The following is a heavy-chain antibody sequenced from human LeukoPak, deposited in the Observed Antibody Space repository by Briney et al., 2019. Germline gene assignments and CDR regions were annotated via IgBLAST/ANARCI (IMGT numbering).Heavy chain of an antibody. CDR1: GFSINRGYF. CDR2: IFHNWIT. J-gene: IGHJ4*02. CDR3: ARRISTRRGETCSSTSCYFDY. D-gene: IGHD2-2*01. V-gene: IGHV4-38-2*01. Sequence: SETLSLTCAVSGFSINRGYFWARVRPSPRKGLEWIGMIFHNWITYYNPSLKSRIAIAVDPSKNPFSLRLSSVTATDTAVYYCARRISTRRGETCSSTSCYFDYWGQGTLVTVSS.